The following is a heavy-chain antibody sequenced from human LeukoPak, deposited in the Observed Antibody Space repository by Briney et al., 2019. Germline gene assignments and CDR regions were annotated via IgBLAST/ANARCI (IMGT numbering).Heavy chain of an antibody. CDR2: ISGSGGST. CDR3: AIDPADYYETNSLDF. J-gene: IGHJ4*02. CDR1: GFTFSSYA. V-gene: IGHV3-23*01. Sequence: GGSLRLSCAASGFTFSSYAMSWVRQAPGKGLEWVSAISGSGGSTYYADSVKGRFTISRDNSKNTVYLQVSSLRAEDTALYYCAIDPADYYETNSLDFWGQGTPVTVSS. D-gene: IGHD3-22*01.